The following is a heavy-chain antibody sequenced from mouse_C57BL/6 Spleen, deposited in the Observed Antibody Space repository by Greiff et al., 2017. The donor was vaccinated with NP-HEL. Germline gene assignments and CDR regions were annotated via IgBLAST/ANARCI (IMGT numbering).Heavy chain of an antibody. CDR3: ARRIYGPYYFDY. V-gene: IGHV1-26*01. Sequence: EVQLQQSGPELVKPGASVKISCKASGYTFTDYYMNWVKQSHGKSLEWIGDINPNNGGTSYNQKFKGKATLTVDKYASTAYMELRSLTSEDSAVYYCARRIYGPYYFDYWGQGTTLTVSS. D-gene: IGHD1-1*02. CDR2: INPNNGGT. CDR1: GYTFTDYY. J-gene: IGHJ2*01.